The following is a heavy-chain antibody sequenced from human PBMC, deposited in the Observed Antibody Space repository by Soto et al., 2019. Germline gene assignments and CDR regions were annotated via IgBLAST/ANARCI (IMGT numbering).Heavy chain of an antibody. Sequence: GGSLRLSCAASGFTFSSYGMHLVRQSPGKGLEWVAVISYDGSNKYYADSVKGRFTISRDNSKNTLYMQMNSLRAEDTAVYYCAKDLRIQLWYHLYFDYWRQGPLVPVFS. CDR1: GFTFSSYG. CDR2: ISYDGSNK. D-gene: IGHD5-18*01. CDR3: AKDLRIQLWYHLYFDY. J-gene: IGHJ4*02. V-gene: IGHV3-30*18.